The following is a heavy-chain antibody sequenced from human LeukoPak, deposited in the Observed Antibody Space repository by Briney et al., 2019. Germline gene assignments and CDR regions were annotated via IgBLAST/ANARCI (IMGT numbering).Heavy chain of an antibody. CDR3: ARDWAVAATGYYFDY. Sequence: PGGSLRLSCAASGFTFSSYSMNWVRQAPGKGLKWVSYISSSSSTIYYADSVKGRFTISRDNAKNSLYLQMNSLRAEDTAVYYCARDWAVAATGYYFDYWGQGTLVTVSS. CDR1: GFTFSSYS. CDR2: ISSSSSTI. J-gene: IGHJ4*02. V-gene: IGHV3-48*01. D-gene: IGHD6-19*01.